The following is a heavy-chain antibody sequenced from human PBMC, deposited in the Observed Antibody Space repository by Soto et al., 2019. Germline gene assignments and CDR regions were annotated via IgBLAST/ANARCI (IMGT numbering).Heavy chain of an antibody. D-gene: IGHD3-10*01. V-gene: IGHV1-69*08. J-gene: IGHJ4*02. CDR1: GGTFSSYT. CDR2: IIPLLGIA. Sequence: QVQLVQSGAEVKKPGSSVKVSCKASGGTFSSYTISWVRQAPGQGLEWMGRIIPLLGIANYAQKFQGRVTITADKSTSTAYMELSSLRSEDTAVYYCARDRVGHFDYWGQGTLVTVSS. CDR3: ARDRVGHFDY.